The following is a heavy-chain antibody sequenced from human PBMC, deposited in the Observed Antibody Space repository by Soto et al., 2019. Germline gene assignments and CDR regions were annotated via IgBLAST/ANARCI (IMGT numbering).Heavy chain of an antibody. CDR2: TYYRSKWYN. V-gene: IGHV6-1*01. D-gene: IGHD2-2*01. CDR1: GDSVSSNSAA. Sequence: PSQTLSLTCAISGDSVSSNSAAWNWIRQSPSRGLEWLGRTYYRSKWYNDYAVSVKSRITINPDTSKNQFSLQLNSVTPEDTAVYYCARDEIVVVPAAMMGWFDPWGQGTLVTVSS. CDR3: ARDEIVVVPAAMMGWFDP. J-gene: IGHJ5*02.